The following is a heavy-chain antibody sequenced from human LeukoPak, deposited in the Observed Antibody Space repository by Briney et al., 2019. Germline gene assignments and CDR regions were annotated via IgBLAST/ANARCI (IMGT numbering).Heavy chain of an antibody. CDR3: ASPNNMIVVVITGY. D-gene: IGHD3-22*01. Sequence: PGGSLRLSCAASGFTFSSYWMSWVRQAPGKGLEWVANIKQDGSEKYYVDSVKGQFTISRDNAKNSLYLQMNSLRAEDTAVYYCASPNNMIVVVITGYWGQGTLVTVSS. CDR2: IKQDGSEK. J-gene: IGHJ4*02. V-gene: IGHV3-7*01. CDR1: GFTFSSYW.